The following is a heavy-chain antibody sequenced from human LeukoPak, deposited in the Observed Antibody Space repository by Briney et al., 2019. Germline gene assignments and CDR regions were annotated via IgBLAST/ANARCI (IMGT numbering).Heavy chain of an antibody. Sequence: SETLSLTCTVSGGSISSGGYYWSWIRQHPGKGLEWIGYIYYSGSTYYNPSLKSRVTISVDTSKNLFSLKLSSVTAADTAVYYCARTGYSSGADYWGQGTLVTVSS. D-gene: IGHD6-19*01. V-gene: IGHV4-31*03. CDR1: GGSISSGGYY. CDR3: ARTGYSSGADY. J-gene: IGHJ4*02. CDR2: IYYSGST.